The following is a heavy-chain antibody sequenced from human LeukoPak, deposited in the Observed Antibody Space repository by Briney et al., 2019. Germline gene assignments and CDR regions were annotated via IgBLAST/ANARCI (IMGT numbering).Heavy chain of an antibody. V-gene: IGHV3-48*02. CDR2: ISSSGSTI. CDR1: GFTFSSYS. Sequence: GGSLRLSCAASGFTFSSYSMNWVRQAPGKGLEWVSYISSSGSTIYYADSVKGRFTISRDNAKNSLYLQMNSLRDEDTAVYYCAKDPIFSGSYGVFDSWGQGTLVTVSS. J-gene: IGHJ4*02. D-gene: IGHD1-26*01. CDR3: AKDPIFSGSYGVFDS.